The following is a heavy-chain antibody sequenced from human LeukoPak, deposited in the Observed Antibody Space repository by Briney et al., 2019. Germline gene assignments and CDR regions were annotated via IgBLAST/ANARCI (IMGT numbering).Heavy chain of an antibody. V-gene: IGHV1-8*01. Sequence: ASVKVSCKASGYTFTSYDIHWVRQATGQGLEWMGWMSPNSGNTVYAQKFQGRVTMTRNTSISTAYMELSSLSSKDTAVYYCARGCSSTTCSWPFDYWGQGTLVTVSS. CDR2: MSPNSGNT. CDR1: GYTFTSYD. CDR3: ARGCSSTTCSWPFDY. D-gene: IGHD2-2*01. J-gene: IGHJ4*02.